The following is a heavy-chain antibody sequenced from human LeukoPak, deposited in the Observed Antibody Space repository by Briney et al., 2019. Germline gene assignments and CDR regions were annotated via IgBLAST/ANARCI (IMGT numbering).Heavy chain of an antibody. CDR1: GYTFTGYY. CDR3: ARGRTTITSVFDY. V-gene: IGHV1-46*01. J-gene: IGHJ4*02. Sequence: ASVKVSCTASGYTFTGYYMHWVRQAPGQGLEWMGIINPGSGSTRYAQKFQGRVTMTRDMSTSTVYMELSSLRSEDTAVYYCARGRTTITSVFDYWGQGTLVTVSS. CDR2: INPGSGST. D-gene: IGHD4-11*01.